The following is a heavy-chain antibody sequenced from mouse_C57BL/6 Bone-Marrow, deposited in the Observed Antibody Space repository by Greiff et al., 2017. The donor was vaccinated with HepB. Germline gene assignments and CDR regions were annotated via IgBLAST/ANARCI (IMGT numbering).Heavy chain of an antibody. CDR1: GYTFTSYW. J-gene: IGHJ2*01. Sequence: VQLKQPGAELVKPGASVKMSCKASGYTFTSYWITWVKQRPGQGLEWIGDIYPGSGSTNYNEKFKSKATLTVDTSSSTAYMQLSSLTSEDSAVYYCARKFITTVVATPFFDYWGQGTTLTVSS. D-gene: IGHD1-1*01. CDR3: ARKFITTVVATPFFDY. CDR2: IYPGSGST. V-gene: IGHV1-55*01.